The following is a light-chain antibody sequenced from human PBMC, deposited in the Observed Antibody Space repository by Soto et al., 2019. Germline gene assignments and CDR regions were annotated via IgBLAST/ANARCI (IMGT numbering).Light chain of an antibody. Sequence: EIVLTQSPGTLSLSPGERATLSCRASQSVSSYLAWYQQKPGQAPRLLIYDASNRATGIPARFSGSGSGTDFTLTISSLQSEDFAVYYCQQYNNWPPYTFCQGTKVDI. CDR1: QSVSSY. V-gene: IGKV3-11*01. CDR2: DAS. J-gene: IGKJ2*01. CDR3: QQYNNWPPYT.